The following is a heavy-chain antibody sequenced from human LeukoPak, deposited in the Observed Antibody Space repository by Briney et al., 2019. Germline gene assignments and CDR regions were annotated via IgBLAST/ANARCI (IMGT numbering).Heavy chain of an antibody. J-gene: IGHJ4*02. CDR3: ARALVAGYYDY. D-gene: IGHD3-9*01. CDR2: IGTAGDT. CDR1: GFTFTSYD. V-gene: IGHV3-13*01. Sequence: GGSLRRSCAASGFTFTSYDMHWVRQATGKGLEWVSAIGTAGDTYYPGSVKGRFTISRGNAKNSLYLQMNSLRAGDTAVYHCARALVAGYYDYWGQGTLVTVSS.